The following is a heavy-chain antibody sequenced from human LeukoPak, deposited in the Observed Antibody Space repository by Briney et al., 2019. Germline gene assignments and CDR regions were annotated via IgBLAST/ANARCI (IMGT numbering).Heavy chain of an antibody. D-gene: IGHD5-18*01. CDR1: GGSISSSSYY. J-gene: IGHJ4*02. V-gene: IGHV4-39*01. CDR2: IYYSGST. CDR3: ARQLTYCYGYPWTFDY. Sequence: SETLSLTCTVSGGSISSSSYYWGWIRQPPGKGLEWIGSIYYSGSTYYNPSLKSRVTISVDTSKNQFSLKLSSVTAADTAVYYCARQLTYCYGYPWTFDYWGQGTLVTVSS.